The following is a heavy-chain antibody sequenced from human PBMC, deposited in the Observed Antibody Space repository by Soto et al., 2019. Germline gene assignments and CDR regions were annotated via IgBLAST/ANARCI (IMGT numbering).Heavy chain of an antibody. CDR1: GITFSSYA. J-gene: IGHJ2*01. CDR2: ISGSGVST. Sequence: GGSLRLSCAASGITFSSYAMSWVRQAPGKGLEWVSAISGSGVSTYYADSVKGRFTISRDNSKNTLYLQMNSLRAEDTALYYCAKDHYGDPLGYSDLWGRGTLVTVSS. V-gene: IGHV3-23*01. CDR3: AKDHYGDPLGYSDL. D-gene: IGHD4-17*01.